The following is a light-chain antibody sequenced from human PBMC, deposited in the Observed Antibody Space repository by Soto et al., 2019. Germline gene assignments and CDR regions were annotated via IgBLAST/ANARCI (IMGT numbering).Light chain of an antibody. Sequence: DIQMTQSPSTLSAFVGDRVTITCRASQSINTWLAWYQQKPGKAPKVLIYKASSLESGVPSRFSGSGSGTEFTLTISSLQPDDFATYYCQQYNSYWTFGQGTNVEIK. CDR2: KAS. V-gene: IGKV1-5*03. CDR1: QSINTW. CDR3: QQYNSYWT. J-gene: IGKJ1*01.